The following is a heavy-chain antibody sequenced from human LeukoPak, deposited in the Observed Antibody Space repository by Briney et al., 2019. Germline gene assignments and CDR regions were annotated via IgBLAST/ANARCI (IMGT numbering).Heavy chain of an antibody. J-gene: IGHJ5*02. Sequence: GGSLRLSCAASGFTFSSYWMHWVRQAPGKGLVWVSRINSDARSTSYADSVKGRFTISRDNAKNTLYLQMHSQRAEDTAVYYCARGADTGYSSDSWGQGTLVTVSS. V-gene: IGHV3-74*01. CDR1: GFTFSSYW. CDR3: ARGADTGYSSDS. CDR2: INSDARST. D-gene: IGHD6-19*01.